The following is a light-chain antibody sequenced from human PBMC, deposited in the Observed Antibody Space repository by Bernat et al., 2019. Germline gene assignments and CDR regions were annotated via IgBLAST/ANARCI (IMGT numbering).Light chain of an antibody. V-gene: IGKV3-20*01. CDR3: QQYGSSSWT. J-gene: IGKJ1*01. Sequence: EIVMTQSPATLSVSPGERATLSCRASRNIDSNYLAWYQQKPGQATRLLIFGASSRATGIPDRFSGSGSGTDFTLTISRLEPEDFAVYFCQQYGSSSWTFGQGTKVEIK. CDR2: GAS. CDR1: RNIDSNY.